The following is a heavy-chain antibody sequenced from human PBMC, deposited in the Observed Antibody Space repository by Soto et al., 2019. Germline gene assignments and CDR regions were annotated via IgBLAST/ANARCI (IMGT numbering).Heavy chain of an antibody. D-gene: IGHD5-18*01. Sequence: QVHLVQSGAEVKKPGASVKVYFKTSGYTFTTYGISWVRQAPGQGIEWMGWISAYNGNTNYAQKLQGSVTMTTDTSSSTAYMELRSLRADDTAVYYCARDLSSDGHFAMDVWGQGTTVTVSS. V-gene: IGHV1-18*04. CDR1: GYTFTTYG. CDR2: ISAYNGNT. CDR3: ARDLSSDGHFAMDV. J-gene: IGHJ6*02.